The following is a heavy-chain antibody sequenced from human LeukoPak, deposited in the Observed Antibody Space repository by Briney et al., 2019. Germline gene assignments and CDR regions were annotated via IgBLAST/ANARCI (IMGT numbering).Heavy chain of an antibody. CDR1: GFLFTNYY. CDR2: ITSSSYM. J-gene: IGHJ3*02. CDR3: ARDRYFSDSSGYPYDI. Sequence: GSLRPSRATSGFLFTNYYLKLVRLASGKGLGWDLSITSSSYMFYSHSVKGRFTISRDNTKNSLYLQMNSLRPEDTAVYYCARDRYFSDSSGYPYDIWGQGTMVTVSS. D-gene: IGHD3-22*01. V-gene: IGHV3-21*01.